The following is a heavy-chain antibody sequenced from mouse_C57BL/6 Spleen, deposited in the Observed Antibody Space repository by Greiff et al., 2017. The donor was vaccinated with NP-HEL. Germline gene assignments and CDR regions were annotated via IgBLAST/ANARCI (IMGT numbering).Heavy chain of an antibody. D-gene: IGHD2-4*01. J-gene: IGHJ1*03. CDR2: IWTGGGT. Sequence: QVQLKESGPGLVAPSPRLSITCTVSGFSLTSYAISWVRQPPGKGLEWLGVIWTGGGTNNNSALKSRLSISKDNSKSQVFLKMNSLQTDETARYYCAREGIYFDYGSYWYFDVWGTGTTVTVSS. CDR1: GFSLTSYA. CDR3: AREGIYFDYGSYWYFDV. V-gene: IGHV2-9-1*01.